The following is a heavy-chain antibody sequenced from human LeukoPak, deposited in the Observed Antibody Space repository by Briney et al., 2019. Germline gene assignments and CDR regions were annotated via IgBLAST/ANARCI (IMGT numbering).Heavy chain of an antibody. CDR1: GFTFSDYY. CDR2: ISGRGRPV. D-gene: IGHD2-2*01. V-gene: IGHV3-11*01. J-gene: IGHJ4*02. CDR3: ARHGSTSWYYFDS. Sequence: PGGSLRLTCGASGFTFSDYYMSWIRQAPGKGLEWVSHISGRGRPVLYADSVKGRFTISRDNTKNSLYLQMDRLTVEDTAMYYCARHGSTSWYYFDSWGQGTLVTVSS.